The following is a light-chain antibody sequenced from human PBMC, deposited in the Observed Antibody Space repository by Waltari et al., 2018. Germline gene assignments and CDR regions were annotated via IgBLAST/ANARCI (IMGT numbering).Light chain of an antibody. V-gene: IGKV3-11*01. J-gene: IGKJ4*01. CDR1: QSVSYS. CDR3: QQRRTWPLT. CDR2: DAS. Sequence: EIVLTQSPATLSLSPGERATLSCRASQSVSYSLAWYQQRPGKAPRLLIYDASSRATGIPARFSGSGSETDFTLTISSLEPEDFAVYYCQQRRTWPLTFGGGTKVEI.